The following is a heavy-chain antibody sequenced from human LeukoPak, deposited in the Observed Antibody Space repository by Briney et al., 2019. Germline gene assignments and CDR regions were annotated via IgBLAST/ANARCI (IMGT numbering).Heavy chain of an antibody. CDR1: GYRLTNNW. D-gene: IGHD3-10*01. CDR3: ARGATTYYYGSGNFDY. Sequence: GESLKISCKISGYRLTNNWIGWVRQVPGKGLEWMGIIYPGDSDTRYSPSFQGQVTISADKSISTAYLQWSSLKASDTAMYYCARGATTYYYGSGNFDYWGQGTLVTVSS. CDR2: IYPGDSDT. V-gene: IGHV5-51*01. J-gene: IGHJ4*02.